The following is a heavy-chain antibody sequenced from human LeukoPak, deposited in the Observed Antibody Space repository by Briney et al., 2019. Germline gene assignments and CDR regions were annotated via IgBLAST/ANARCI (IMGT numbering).Heavy chain of an antibody. CDR2: INHSGST. CDR3: ASHCSSTSCYSDY. J-gene: IGHJ4*02. V-gene: IGHV4-34*01. CDR1: GGSFSGYY. D-gene: IGHD2-2*01. Sequence: SETLSLTCAVYGGSFSGYYWRWLRQPPGKGLEWIGEINHSGSTNYNPSLKSRVTISVDTSKNQFSLKLSSVTAADTAVYYCASHCSSTSCYSDYWGQGTLVTVSS.